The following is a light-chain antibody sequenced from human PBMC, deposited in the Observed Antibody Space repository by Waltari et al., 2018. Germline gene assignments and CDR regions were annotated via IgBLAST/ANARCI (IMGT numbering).Light chain of an antibody. CDR3: CSYAGSYTFV. Sequence: QSALTQPRSVSGSPGQSVTISCSGTSSDVGNYNFVSWYQQHPGNAPKRLIYDVVNRPSGVPDLFSGSKSGNTASLTISGLQTEDEADYYCCSYAGSYTFVFGGGTQLTVL. CDR1: SSDVGNYNF. V-gene: IGLV2-11*01. CDR2: DVV. J-gene: IGLJ7*01.